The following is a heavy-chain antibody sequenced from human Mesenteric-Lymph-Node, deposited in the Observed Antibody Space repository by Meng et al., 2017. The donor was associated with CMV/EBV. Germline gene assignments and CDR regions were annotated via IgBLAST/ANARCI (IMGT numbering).Heavy chain of an antibody. J-gene: IGHJ6*02. V-gene: IGHV1-24*01. Sequence: ASVKVSCKVSGYTLTELSMPWVRQAPGKGLEWMGGFDPEDGETIYAQKFQGRVTMTEDTSTDTAYMELSSLRSEDTAVYYCAKDLGTGGLGAARRYYYYGMDVWGQGTTVTVSS. D-gene: IGHD6-25*01. CDR2: FDPEDGET. CDR3: AKDLGTGGLGAARRYYYYGMDV. CDR1: GYTLTELS.